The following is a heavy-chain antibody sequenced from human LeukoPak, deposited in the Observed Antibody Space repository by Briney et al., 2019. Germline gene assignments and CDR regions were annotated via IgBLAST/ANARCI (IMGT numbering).Heavy chain of an antibody. V-gene: IGHV3-23*01. CDR1: GFTYSSHA. D-gene: IGHD2-2*01. CDR3: AKVTSWSFT. CDR2: ISGSGGNT. J-gene: IGHJ5*02. Sequence: GGSLRLSCAASGFTYSSHAMSWARQAPGKGVEWVSVISGSGGNTYYADSVKGRFTISRDNSKDTLFLQMNSLRAEDTAVYYCAKVTSWSFTWGQGTLVTVSS.